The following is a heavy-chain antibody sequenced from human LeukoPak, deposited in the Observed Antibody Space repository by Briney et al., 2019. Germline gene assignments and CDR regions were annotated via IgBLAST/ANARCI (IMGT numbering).Heavy chain of an antibody. V-gene: IGHV1-18*01. CDR1: GYTFTSYG. J-gene: IGHJ2*01. CDR3: AKSRGVVVSVYWYFDH. D-gene: IGHD2-21*01. CDR2: ISTYNGNT. Sequence: ASVKVSCKASGYTFTSYGISWVRQAPGQGLEWMGWISTYNGNTNYSQKLQGRVTMTTDTSTSTAYMELRSLRSDDTAVYYCAKSRGVVVSVYWYFDHWGRGTLVTVSS.